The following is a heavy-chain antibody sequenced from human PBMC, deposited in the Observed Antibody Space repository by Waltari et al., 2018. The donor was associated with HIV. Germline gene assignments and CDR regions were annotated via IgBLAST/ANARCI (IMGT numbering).Heavy chain of an antibody. CDR1: GYTFTSYA. Sequence: QVQLVQSGAEVKKPGASVKVSCKASGYTFTSYAMHWVRQAPGQRLEWMGWINAGNGNTKYSQKFQGRVTITRDTSASTAYMELSSLRSEDTAVYYCARPHSGYEGGGWYFDYWGQGTLVTVSS. J-gene: IGHJ4*02. V-gene: IGHV1-3*01. CDR2: INAGNGNT. D-gene: IGHD5-12*01. CDR3: ARPHSGYEGGGWYFDY.